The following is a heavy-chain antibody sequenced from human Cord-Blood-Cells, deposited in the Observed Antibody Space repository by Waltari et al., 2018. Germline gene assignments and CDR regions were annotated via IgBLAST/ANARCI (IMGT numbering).Heavy chain of an antibody. V-gene: IGHV3-23*01. CDR3: AKDGGGGSYDY. CDR1: GFTFSSYA. CDR2: IRGRGGST. D-gene: IGHD1-26*01. Sequence: EVQLLESGGGLVQPGGSLRLSCAASGFTFSSYAMSWVRQAPGKGVEGFSAIRGRGGSTYYADSVKGRFTISRDNSKNTLYLQMNSLRAEDTAVYYCAKDGGGGSYDYWGQGTLVTVSS. J-gene: IGHJ4*02.